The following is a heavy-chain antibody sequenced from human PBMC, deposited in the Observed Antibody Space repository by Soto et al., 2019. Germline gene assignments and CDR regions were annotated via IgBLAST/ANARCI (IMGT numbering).Heavy chain of an antibody. CDR2: INHSGST. D-gene: IGHD6-13*01. CDR3: ASIAAAGYIDY. V-gene: IGHV4-34*01. Sequence: QVQLQQWGAGLLKPSETLSLTCAVYGGSFSGYYWSWIRQPPGKGLEWIGEINHSGSTNYNPSLKSRVTISVDTSKNQFSLKLSSVTAADTAVYYCASIAAAGYIDYWGQGTLVTFSS. CDR1: GGSFSGYY. J-gene: IGHJ4*02.